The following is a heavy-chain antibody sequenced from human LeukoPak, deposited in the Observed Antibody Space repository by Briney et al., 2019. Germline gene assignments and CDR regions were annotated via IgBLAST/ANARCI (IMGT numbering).Heavy chain of an antibody. D-gene: IGHD1-1*01. CDR2: IYYSGTT. V-gene: IGHV4-39*07. Sequence: SETLSLTCTVSGGSIGKTSYYWGWSRQPPGKGLEWIGNIYYSGTTYYNPSLKSRVTISVDTSKNQFSLTLNSVTAADTAVYFCARFKQLRRSFDSWGLGSLVNVSS. CDR3: ARFKQLRRSFDS. J-gene: IGHJ4*02. CDR1: GGSIGKTSYY.